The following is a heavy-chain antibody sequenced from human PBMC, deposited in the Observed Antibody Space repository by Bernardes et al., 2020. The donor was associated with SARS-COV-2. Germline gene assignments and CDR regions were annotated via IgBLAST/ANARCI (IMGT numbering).Heavy chain of an antibody. Sequence: GGSLRLSCAASGFTFSSFEINWVRQAPGKGLEWVANIKQDGSEKYYVDSVKGRFTISRDNAKNSLYLQMNSLRAEDTAVYYCAREGISQSLFLSPTVVTPDYFDYWGQGTLVTVSS. CDR2: IKQDGSEK. J-gene: IGHJ4*02. V-gene: IGHV3-7*01. CDR1: GFTFSSFE. CDR3: AREGISQSLFLSPTVVTPDYFDY. D-gene: IGHD4-17*01.